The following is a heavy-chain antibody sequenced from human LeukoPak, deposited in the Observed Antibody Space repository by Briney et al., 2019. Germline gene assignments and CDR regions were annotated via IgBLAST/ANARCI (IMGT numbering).Heavy chain of an antibody. J-gene: IGHJ3*02. CDR3: ARDYYDSRGDAFDI. D-gene: IGHD3-22*01. CDR1: GFTFSSYA. V-gene: IGHV3-23*01. CDR2: ISGSGGST. Sequence: GGSLRLSCAASGFTFSSYAMSWVRQAPGKGLEWVSAISGSGGSTNYADSVKGRFTISRDNAKNTLFLQMNSLRAEDTAVYYCARDYYDSRGDAFDIWGQGTMVTVSS.